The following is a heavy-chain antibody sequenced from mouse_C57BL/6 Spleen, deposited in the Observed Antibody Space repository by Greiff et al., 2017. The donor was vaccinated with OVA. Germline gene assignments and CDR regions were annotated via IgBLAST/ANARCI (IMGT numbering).Heavy chain of an antibody. D-gene: IGHD2-3*01. Sequence: VQLQQSGAELVKPGASVKLSCKASGYTFTSYWMHWVKQRPGQGLEWIGMIHPNSGSTNYNEKFKSKATLTVDKSSSTAYMQLSSLTSEDSAVYYCASAWLLPYFDYWGQGTTLTVSS. CDR2: IHPNSGST. CDR3: ASAWLLPYFDY. CDR1: GYTFTSYW. V-gene: IGHV1-64*01. J-gene: IGHJ2*01.